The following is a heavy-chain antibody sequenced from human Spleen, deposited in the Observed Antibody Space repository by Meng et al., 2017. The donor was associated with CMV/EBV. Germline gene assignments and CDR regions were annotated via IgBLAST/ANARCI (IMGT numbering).Heavy chain of an antibody. CDR2: LYIAGTT. Sequence: VGSLRLSCAASGFPVSDNYMTWIRQAPGKGLEWVSVLYIAGTTHYADSVRGRFSISRDNSKNTVYLQMNSLRAEDTAVYYCVREVVPGYYLDQWGQGTLVTVSS. D-gene: IGHD2-15*01. CDR3: VREVVPGYYLDQ. J-gene: IGHJ4*02. CDR1: GFPVSDNY. V-gene: IGHV3-53*01.